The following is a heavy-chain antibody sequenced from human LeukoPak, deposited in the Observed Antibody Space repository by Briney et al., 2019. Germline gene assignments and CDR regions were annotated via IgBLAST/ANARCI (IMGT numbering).Heavy chain of an antibody. J-gene: IGHJ4*02. V-gene: IGHV3-30-3*01. D-gene: IGHD2-21*02. CDR3: ARGLGQYCGGDCYSGWYFDY. Sequence: GGSLRLSCGASEFTFSSYAMYWVRQAPGKGLEWVAVISYDGSNKYYADSVKGRFTISRDNSKNTLYLQMNSLRAEDTAVYYCARGLGQYCGGDCYSGWYFDYWGQGTLVTVSS. CDR2: ISYDGSNK. CDR1: EFTFSSYA.